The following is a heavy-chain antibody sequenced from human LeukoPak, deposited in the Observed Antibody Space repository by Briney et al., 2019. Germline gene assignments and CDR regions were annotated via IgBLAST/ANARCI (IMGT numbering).Heavy chain of an antibody. J-gene: IGHJ5*02. D-gene: IGHD2-15*01. CDR1: GGSISSSSYY. CDR2: IYYSGST. V-gene: IGHV4-61*01. CDR3: ARDTWTLVSRWFDP. Sequence: PSETLSLTCTVSGGSISSSSYYWSWIRQPPGKGLEWIGYIYYSGSTNYNPSLKSRVTISVDTSKNQFSLKLSSVTAADTAVYYCARDTWTLVSRWFDPWGQGTLVTVSS.